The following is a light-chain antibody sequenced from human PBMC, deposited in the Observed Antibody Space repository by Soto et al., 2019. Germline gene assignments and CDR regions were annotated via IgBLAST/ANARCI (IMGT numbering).Light chain of an antibody. V-gene: IGLV1-40*01. J-gene: IGLJ1*01. CDR2: GNS. CDR1: SSNIGAGYD. CDR3: QSYDSSLSGSV. Sequence: QSVLTQRPSVSGAPGQRVTISCTGSSSNIGAGYDVHWYQQLPGTAPKLLIYGNSNRPSGVPDRFSGSKSGTSASLAITGLQAEDEADYYCQSYDSSLSGSVFGNGTKVTVL.